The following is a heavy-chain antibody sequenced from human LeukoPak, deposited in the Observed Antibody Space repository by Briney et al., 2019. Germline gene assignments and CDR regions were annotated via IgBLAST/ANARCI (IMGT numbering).Heavy chain of an antibody. CDR1: GFSFSTYW. CDR2: IKADGRET. V-gene: IGHV3-7*01. J-gene: IGHJ4*02. CDR3: AKGGHVDY. Sequence: GGSLRLSCAASGFSFSTYWMTWVRQAQGKGLEWVANIKADGRETYYVDSVKGRFTISRDNAQNPLYLQLNSLRVEDTAVYYCAKGGHVDYCGQGSLVTVSS.